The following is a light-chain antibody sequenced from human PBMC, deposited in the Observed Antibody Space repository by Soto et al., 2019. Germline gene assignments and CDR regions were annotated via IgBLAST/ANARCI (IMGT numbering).Light chain of an antibody. V-gene: IGLV2-14*03. J-gene: IGLJ2*01. Sequence: DRTQPASVTGSPGQAITITYTGTSNDIGAYNFVSWYQQHPGKAPKLILYDVNIRPSGVSNRFSGSKSGNTASLTISGLQAEDEAAYYCTSWTTNTTMIFGAGTKVTVL. CDR3: TSWTTNTTMI. CDR1: SNDIGAYNF. CDR2: DVN.